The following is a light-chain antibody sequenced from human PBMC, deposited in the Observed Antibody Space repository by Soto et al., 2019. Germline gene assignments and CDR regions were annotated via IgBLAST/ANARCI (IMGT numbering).Light chain of an antibody. Sequence: DIQMTQSPSTLSASVGDRVTITCRASQSISSWWAWYQQKPGKAPQLLISKASSLENGVASRFSGSGSGTEFTLTISSLQPDDFATYYCQQYSTYPLTFGGGTKVEIK. CDR3: QQYSTYPLT. CDR2: KAS. CDR1: QSISSW. J-gene: IGKJ4*01. V-gene: IGKV1-5*03.